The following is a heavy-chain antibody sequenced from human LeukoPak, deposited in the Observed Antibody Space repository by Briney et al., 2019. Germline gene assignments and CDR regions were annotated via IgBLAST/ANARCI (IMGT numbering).Heavy chain of an antibody. CDR1: GFTVSSNY. J-gene: IGHJ4*02. Sequence: GGSLRLSCAASGFTVSSNYMSWVRQAPGKGLEWVSVIYSGGSTYYADSVKGRFTISRDNSKNTLYLQMNSLRAGDTAVYYCARETGAAAATDPDYWGQGTLVTVSS. CDR2: IYSGGST. CDR3: ARETGAAAATDPDY. D-gene: IGHD6-13*01. V-gene: IGHV3-66*02.